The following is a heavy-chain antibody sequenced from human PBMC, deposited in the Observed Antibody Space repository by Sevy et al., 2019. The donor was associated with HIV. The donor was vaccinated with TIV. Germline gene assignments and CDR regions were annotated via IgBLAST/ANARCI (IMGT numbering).Heavy chain of an antibody. V-gene: IGHV3-23*01. CDR1: GFTFSSYA. Sequence: GGSLRLSCAASGFTFSSYAMSWVRQAPGKGLEWVSAISGRGGSTYYADSVKGRLTISRDNSKNTRYLQMNSLRAEDTAVYYCAKVDSSGYYSVSGFDYWGQGTLVTVSS. CDR3: AKVDSSGYYSVSGFDY. J-gene: IGHJ4*02. CDR2: ISGRGGST. D-gene: IGHD3-22*01.